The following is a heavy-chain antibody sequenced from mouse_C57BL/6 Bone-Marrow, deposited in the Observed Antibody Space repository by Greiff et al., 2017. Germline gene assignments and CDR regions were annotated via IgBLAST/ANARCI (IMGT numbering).Heavy chain of an antibody. CDR2: IDPSDSYT. V-gene: IGHV1-50*01. Sequence: QVQLQQPGAELVKPGASVKLSCKASGYTFTSYWMQWVKQRPGQGLEWIGEIDPSDSYTNYKQKFKGKATLTVDTSSSTAYMQLSSLTSEDSAVYYCARGYYYVSSYPFAYWGQGTLVTVSA. D-gene: IGHD1-1*01. J-gene: IGHJ3*01. CDR3: ARGYYYVSSYPFAY. CDR1: GYTFTSYW.